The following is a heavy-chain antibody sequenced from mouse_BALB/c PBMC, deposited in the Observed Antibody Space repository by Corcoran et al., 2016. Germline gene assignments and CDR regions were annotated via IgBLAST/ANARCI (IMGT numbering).Heavy chain of an antibody. CDR3: ARESYYAMDY. J-gene: IGHJ4*01. CDR2: INPYNDGT. CDR1: VYTFTSYV. V-gene: IGHV1S136*01. Sequence: VQLLQSGPELFMPGASAKLSCMASVYTFTSYVMHWVTQEPVLGLEWIGYINPYNDGTKYNEKFKGKATLTSDKSSSTAYMELSRLTSVESAVQYCARESYYAMDYWGQGTSVTVSS.